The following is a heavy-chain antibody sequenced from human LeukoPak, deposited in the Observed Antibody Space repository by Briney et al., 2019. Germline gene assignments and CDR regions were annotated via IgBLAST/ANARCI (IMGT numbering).Heavy chain of an antibody. Sequence: GGSLRLSCAASGFTFSIYAMNWVRQAPGKGLEWVSSISANGGETHYADSVKGRFTISRDNSKNTLYLQINDPRVEDTAVYYCAKRYYDFPLDYWGQGTLVTVSS. CDR1: GFTFSIYA. D-gene: IGHD3-3*01. J-gene: IGHJ4*02. V-gene: IGHV3-23*01. CDR3: AKRYYDFPLDY. CDR2: ISANGGET.